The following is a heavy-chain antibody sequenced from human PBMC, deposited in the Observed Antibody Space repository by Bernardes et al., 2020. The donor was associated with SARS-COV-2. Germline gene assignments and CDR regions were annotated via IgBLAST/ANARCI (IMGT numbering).Heavy chain of an antibody. D-gene: IGHD2-8*02. CDR3: ARSIGQVYHLVPFDY. CDR2: IYYSGDP. Sequence: SESLSLTCTVSGGSISSNNYYWGWLLQPPGKGLEWIGSIYYSGDPYYNLSLKSRVTMSVDTSKNQFSLKLSSVTAADTAVYYCARSIGQVYHLVPFDYWGQGTLVTVSS. J-gene: IGHJ4*02. V-gene: IGHV4-39*07. CDR1: GGSISSNNYY.